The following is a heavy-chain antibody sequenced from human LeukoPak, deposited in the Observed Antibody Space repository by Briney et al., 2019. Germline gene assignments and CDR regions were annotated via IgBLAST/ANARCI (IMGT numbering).Heavy chain of an antibody. V-gene: IGHV3-7*01. CDR1: GFIFRDYW. Sequence: PGGSLRLSCATSGFIFRDYWMSWVRQVPGKGLEWVASISQDAGGTTYLDSVKGRFTISRDNAKNSLFLQMTSLRAEDTAMYYCARWKPRSDALDVWGKGTMVMVSS. J-gene: IGHJ3*01. CDR2: ISQDAGGT. D-gene: IGHD1-1*01. CDR3: ARWKPRSDALDV.